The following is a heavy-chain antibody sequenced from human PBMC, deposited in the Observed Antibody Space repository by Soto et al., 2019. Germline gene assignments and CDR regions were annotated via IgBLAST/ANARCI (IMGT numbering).Heavy chain of an antibody. CDR3: ARDAPYYQQYYYTMEV. CDR1: GGSISAYY. CDR2: VYDGGRT. V-gene: IGHV4-4*07. D-gene: IGHD3-10*01. Sequence: PSETLSLTCSVSGGSISAYYWSWIRQSAGEGLEWIGRVYDGGRTNYNPSLKSRVTMSVDTSRNQISLKLTYVTAADTAVYFCARDAPYYQQYYYTMEVWGQGTTVTVSS. J-gene: IGHJ6*02.